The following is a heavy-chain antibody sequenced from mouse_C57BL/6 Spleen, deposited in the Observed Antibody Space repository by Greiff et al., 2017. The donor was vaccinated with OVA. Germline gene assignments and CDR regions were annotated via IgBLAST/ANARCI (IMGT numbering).Heavy chain of an antibody. CDR2: ISSGSSTI. CDR1: GFTFSDYG. J-gene: IGHJ4*01. CDR3: ARNSNYVADYAMDY. V-gene: IGHV5-17*01. Sequence: EVMLVESGGGLVKPGGSLKLSCAASGFTFSDYGMHWVRQAPETGLEWVAYISSGSSTIYYADTVKGRFTISRDNAKNTLFLQMTSLRSEDTAMYYCARNSNYVADYAMDYWGQGTSVTVCS. D-gene: IGHD2-5*01.